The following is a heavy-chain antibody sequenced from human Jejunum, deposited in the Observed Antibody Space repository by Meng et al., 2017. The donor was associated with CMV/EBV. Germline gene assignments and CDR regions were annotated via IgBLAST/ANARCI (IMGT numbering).Heavy chain of an antibody. CDR3: ARTRFSSSRWSPVHN. V-gene: IGHV1-46*01. J-gene: IGHJ4*02. D-gene: IGHD6-13*01. CDR2: IHPSGDT. CDR1: GYIFTTYY. Sequence: VSLVQSGAEVRKPGAPVTVSCRSSGYIFTTYYIQWVRQAPGQGLEWMGEIHPSGDTGYAQNFQGRVTMTTDKSTTTVYMTLSSLRSDDTAVYYCARTRFSSSRWSPVHNWGQGTLVTVSS.